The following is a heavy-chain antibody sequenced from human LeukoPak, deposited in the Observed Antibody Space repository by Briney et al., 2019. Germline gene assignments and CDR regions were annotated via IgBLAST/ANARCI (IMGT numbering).Heavy chain of an antibody. D-gene: IGHD4-23*01. J-gene: IGHJ4*02. V-gene: IGHV4-38-2*02. Sequence: SETLSLTCTVSGYSISSGYYWGWIRPPPGKGLEWIGSVYHSGSTHYNSSLKSRVTISVDTSKNQFSLKLSSVTAADTALYYCARTTVVTYPVDYWGQGTLVTVSS. CDR2: VYHSGST. CDR1: GYSISSGYY. CDR3: ARTTVVTYPVDY.